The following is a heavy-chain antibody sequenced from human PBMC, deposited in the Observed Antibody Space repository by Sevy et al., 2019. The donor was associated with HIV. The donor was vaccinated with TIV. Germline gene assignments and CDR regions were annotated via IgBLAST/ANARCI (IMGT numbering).Heavy chain of an antibody. CDR3: AKDINRGCDGINCYPYYYYFYGLDV. V-gene: IGHV3-9*01. D-gene: IGHD2-21*01. CDR2: VSWNSRTI. Sequence: GGSLRLSSAASGFPFNDHAMHWVRQVPGKGLEWVSGVSWNSRTIGYADSVKGRFTISRDNANHFLYLEMNSLRPEDTAFYYCAKDINRGCDGINCYPYYYYFYGLDVWGQGTTVTVSS. CDR1: GFPFNDHA. J-gene: IGHJ6*02.